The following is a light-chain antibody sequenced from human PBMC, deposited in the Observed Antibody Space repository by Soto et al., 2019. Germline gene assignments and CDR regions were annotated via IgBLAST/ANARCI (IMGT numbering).Light chain of an antibody. J-gene: IGLJ2*01. CDR2: EVS. Sequence: QSALTQPASASGSPGQSITISCAGTSSDIGGYDYVSWYRQHPGKAPELMIYEVSNRPSGVSTRFSGSKSGNTASLTISGLQAGDEADYYCSSYTARNSLVFGGGTKLTVL. CDR1: SSDIGGYDY. V-gene: IGLV2-14*01. CDR3: SSYTARNSLV.